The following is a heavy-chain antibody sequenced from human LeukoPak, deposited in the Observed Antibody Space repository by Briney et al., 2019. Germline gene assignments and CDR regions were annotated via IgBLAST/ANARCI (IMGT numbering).Heavy chain of an antibody. V-gene: IGHV3-30-3*01. Sequence: GGSLRLSCVASGFTFSSYSMHWVRQAPGKGLEWVAVISYDGSNKYYADSVKGRFTISRDNSKNTLYLQMNSLRAEDTAVYYCARDRPDAFDIWGQGTMVTVSS. CDR1: GFTFSSYS. J-gene: IGHJ3*02. CDR2: ISYDGSNK. CDR3: ARDRPDAFDI.